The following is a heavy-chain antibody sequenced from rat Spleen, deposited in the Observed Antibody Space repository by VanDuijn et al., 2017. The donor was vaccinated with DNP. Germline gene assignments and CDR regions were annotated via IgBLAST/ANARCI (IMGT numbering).Heavy chain of an antibody. CDR2: ISPSGGST. CDR1: GFTFSNYD. J-gene: IGHJ2*01. CDR3: TRSSSAMRGYYFDY. Sequence: EVQLVESGGGPVQPGRSLKLSCAASGFTFSNYDMAWVRQAPTKGLEWVASISPSGGSTYYRDSVKGRFTISRDNAKSTLYLQMESLRSEDTATYYCTRSSSAMRGYYFDYWGQGVMVTVSS. V-gene: IGHV5-25*01. D-gene: IGHD1-12*01.